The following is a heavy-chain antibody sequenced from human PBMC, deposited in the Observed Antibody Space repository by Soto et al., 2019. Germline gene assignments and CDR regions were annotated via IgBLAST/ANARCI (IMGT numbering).Heavy chain of an antibody. CDR2: ISGSGGST. V-gene: IGHV3-23*01. J-gene: IGHJ5*02. D-gene: IGHD4-17*01. CDR1: KCTASGDP. Sequence: QHGGSLRMRCAASKCTASGDPMSRVRQAPGKGLEWVSAISGSGGSTYYADSVKGRFTISRDNSKNTLYLQMNSLRAEDTAVYYCAKDRAVYGVWFDPWGQGTLVTVAS. CDR3: AKDRAVYGVWFDP.